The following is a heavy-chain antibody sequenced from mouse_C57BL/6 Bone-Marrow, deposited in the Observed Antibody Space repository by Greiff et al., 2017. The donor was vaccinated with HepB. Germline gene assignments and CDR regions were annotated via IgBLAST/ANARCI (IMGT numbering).Heavy chain of an antibody. CDR2: IRNKANNHAT. CDR3: TGGLRLDYAMDY. J-gene: IGHJ4*01. D-gene: IGHD2-4*01. V-gene: IGHV6-6*01. Sequence: DVKLVESGGGLVQPGGSMKLSCAASGFTFSDAWMDWVRQSPEKGLEWVAEIRNKANNHATYYAESVKGRFTISRDDSKSSVYLQMNSLRAEDTGIYYCTGGLRLDYAMDYWGQGTSVTVSS. CDR1: GFTFSDAW.